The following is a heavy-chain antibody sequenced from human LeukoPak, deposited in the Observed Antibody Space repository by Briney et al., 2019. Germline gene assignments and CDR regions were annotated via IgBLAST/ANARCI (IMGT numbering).Heavy chain of an antibody. CDR3: AREGYCSGGSCYGRYNWFDP. J-gene: IGHJ5*02. V-gene: IGHV4-59*01. D-gene: IGHD2-15*01. Sequence: SETLSLTCTVSGGSISSYYWSWIRQPPGKGLEWIGYIYYSGSTNYNPSLKSRVTISVDTSKNQFSLKLSSVTAADTAVYYCAREGYCSGGSCYGRYNWFDPWGQGTLVTVSS. CDR1: GGSISSYY. CDR2: IYYSGST.